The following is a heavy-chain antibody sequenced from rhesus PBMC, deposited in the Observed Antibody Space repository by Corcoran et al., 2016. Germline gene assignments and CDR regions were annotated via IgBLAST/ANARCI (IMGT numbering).Heavy chain of an antibody. CDR1: GGPITSGYFY. CDR3: ARDRGSTLDY. CDR2: IYWNSEST. D-gene: IGHD4-29*01. V-gene: IGHV4S12*01. Sequence: QVQLQESGPGVVKPSETLSLTCAVSGGPITSGYFYWRWIRPPPGKGLEWIGGIYWNSESTNYNPSLKSRVTISKDTSKNQFSLKLSSVTATDTAVYYCARDRGSTLDYWGQGVLVTVSS. J-gene: IGHJ4*01.